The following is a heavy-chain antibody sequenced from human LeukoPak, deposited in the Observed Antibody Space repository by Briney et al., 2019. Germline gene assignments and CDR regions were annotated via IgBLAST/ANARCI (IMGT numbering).Heavy chain of an antibody. Sequence: SETLSLTCTVSGGSISSYYWSWIRQRPTKGLEWIGSIYYGGSPYYTSSLKSRVTISVDTSKNQFSLKLASLTAADTAVYYCARRPIVGSTGFYFDPWGPGTLVTVSS. CDR2: IYYGGSP. CDR1: GGSISSYY. D-gene: IGHD1-26*01. V-gene: IGHV4-39*01. CDR3: ARRPIVGSTGFYFDP. J-gene: IGHJ5*02.